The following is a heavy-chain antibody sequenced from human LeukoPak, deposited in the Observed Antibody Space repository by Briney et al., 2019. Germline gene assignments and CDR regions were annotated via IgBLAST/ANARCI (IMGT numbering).Heavy chain of an antibody. CDR2: IYSGGST. J-gene: IGHJ4*02. V-gene: IGHV3-53*01. CDR1: GFIVSSNY. D-gene: IGHD3-22*01. Sequence: GGSLRLPCAASGFIVSSNYMSWVRQAPGKGLEWVSLIYSGGSTYYADSVKGRFTISRDNSKNTLYLQMNSLRAEDTAVYYCASIRITMKALDYWGQGALVTVSS. CDR3: ASIRITMKALDY.